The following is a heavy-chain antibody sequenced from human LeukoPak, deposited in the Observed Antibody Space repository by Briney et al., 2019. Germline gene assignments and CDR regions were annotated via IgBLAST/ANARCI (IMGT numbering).Heavy chain of an antibody. J-gene: IGHJ5*02. CDR2: IYTSGST. D-gene: IGHD2/OR15-2a*01. CDR1: GGSISSGSYY. CDR3: ARFLTRFDP. Sequence: SQTLSLTCTVSGGSISSGSYYWSWIRRPAGKGLEWVGRIYTSGSTNYNPSLKSRVTISVDTSKNQFSLKLSSVTAADTAVYYCARFLTRFDPWGQGTLVTVSS. V-gene: IGHV4-61*02.